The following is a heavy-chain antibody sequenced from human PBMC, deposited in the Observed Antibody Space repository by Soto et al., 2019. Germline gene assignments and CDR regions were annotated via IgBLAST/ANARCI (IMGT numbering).Heavy chain of an antibody. Sequence: EVQLVESGGGLVKPGGSLRLSCAASGFTFSSYSMNWVRQAPGKGLEWVSSISSSSSYIYYADSVKGRFTISRDNAKNSLYLQMNSLRAEDTAVYYCARSLWFGEEAEAFDIWGQGTMVTVSS. CDR1: GFTFSSYS. CDR2: ISSSSSYI. CDR3: ARSLWFGEEAEAFDI. J-gene: IGHJ3*02. V-gene: IGHV3-21*01. D-gene: IGHD3-10*01.